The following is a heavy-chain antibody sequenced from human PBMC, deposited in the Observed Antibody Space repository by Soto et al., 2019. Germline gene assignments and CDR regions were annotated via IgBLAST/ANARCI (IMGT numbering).Heavy chain of an antibody. Sequence: GGSLRLSCAASGFTFSSYSMNWVRQAPGKGLEWVSSISSSSSYIYYADSVKGRFTISRDNAKNSLYLQMNSLRAEDTAVYYCARKTAHNMTPLDWFDPWGQGTLVTVSS. J-gene: IGHJ5*02. CDR2: ISSSSSYI. CDR1: GFTFSSYS. CDR3: ARKTAHNMTPLDWFDP. D-gene: IGHD1-1*01. V-gene: IGHV3-21*01.